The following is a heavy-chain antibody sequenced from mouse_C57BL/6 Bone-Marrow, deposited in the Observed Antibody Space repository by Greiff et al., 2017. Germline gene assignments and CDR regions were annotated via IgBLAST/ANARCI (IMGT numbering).Heavy chain of an antibody. CDR1: GYTFTTYP. CDR3: ARRDSSGPLAMDY. Sequence: VQLQQSGAELVKPGASVKMSCTASGYTFTTYPIEWMKQNHGKSLEWIGNFHPYNDDTKYNEKFKGKATLTVEKSSSTVYLELSRLTSADSAVYYCARRDSSGPLAMDYWGQGTSVTVSS. D-gene: IGHD3-2*02. V-gene: IGHV1-47*01. CDR2: FHPYNDDT. J-gene: IGHJ4*01.